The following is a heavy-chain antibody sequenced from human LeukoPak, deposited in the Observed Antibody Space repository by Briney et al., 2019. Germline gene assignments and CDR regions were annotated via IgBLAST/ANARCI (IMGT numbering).Heavy chain of an antibody. CDR1: GGSISSGGYS. V-gene: IGHV4-30-2*03. Sequence: PSETLSLTCAVSGGSISSGGYSWSWIRQPPGKGLEWIGTISYSGNTYYNPSLKSRVTISVDTSKNQFSLKLSSVTAADTAVYYCARHSGTFYYYYYMDVWGKGTSVTVPS. J-gene: IGHJ6*03. CDR2: ISYSGNT. D-gene: IGHD1-26*01. CDR3: ARHSGTFYYYYYMDV.